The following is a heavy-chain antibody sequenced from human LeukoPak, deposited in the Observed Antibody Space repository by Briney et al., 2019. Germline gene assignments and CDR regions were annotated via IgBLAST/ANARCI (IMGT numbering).Heavy chain of an antibody. CDR1: GFTFSSYG. J-gene: IGHJ4*02. V-gene: IGHV3-30*02. Sequence: GGSLRLSCAASGFTFSSYGMHWVRQAPGKELEWVAFIRYDGSNKYYADSVKGRFTISGDNSKNTLYLQMNSLRAEDTAVYYCAKASAMIVVVSKHFDYWGQGTLVTVSS. D-gene: IGHD3-22*01. CDR3: AKASAMIVVVSKHFDY. CDR2: IRYDGSNK.